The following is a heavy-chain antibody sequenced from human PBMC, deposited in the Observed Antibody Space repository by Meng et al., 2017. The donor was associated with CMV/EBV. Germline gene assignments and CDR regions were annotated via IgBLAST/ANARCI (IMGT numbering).Heavy chain of an antibody. CDR2: ISWDGTST. J-gene: IGHJ4*02. Sequence: GGSLRLSCAASGFTLDDYTMHWVRQAPGKGLEWVSLISWDGTSTYYADSVKGRFTISRDDSKSIAYLQMNSLKTEDTAVYYCTRGDIVVVRWGQGTLVTVSS. V-gene: IGHV3-43*01. CDR3: TRGDIVVVR. D-gene: IGHD2-2*01. CDR1: GFTLDDYT.